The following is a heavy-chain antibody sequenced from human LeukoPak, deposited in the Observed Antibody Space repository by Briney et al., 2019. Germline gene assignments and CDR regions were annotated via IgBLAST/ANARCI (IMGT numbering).Heavy chain of an antibody. CDR2: IYSDNT. J-gene: IGHJ4*02. V-gene: IGHV3-66*04. CDR1: GFTVSSNS. D-gene: IGHD6-19*01. Sequence: PGGSLRLSCTVSGFTVSSNSMSWVRQAPGKGLEWVSFIYSDNTHYSDSVKGRFTISRDNSKNTLYLQMNSLRAEDTAMYYCARHGTTGWYAAYWGQGTLVTVSS. CDR3: ARHGTTGWYAAY.